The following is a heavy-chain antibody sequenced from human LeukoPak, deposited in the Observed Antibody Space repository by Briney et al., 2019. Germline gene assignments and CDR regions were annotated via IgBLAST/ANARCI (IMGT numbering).Heavy chain of an antibody. CDR3: ATGYYFGSGSYGYLDY. D-gene: IGHD3-10*01. CDR1: GFTVSSKY. Sequence: PGGSLRLSCAASGFTVSSKYMSWVRRTPGKGLQWGALIYSSGDAYTPDSVKGRFTISRDDSENTLYLQMDSLRAEDTAVYYCATGYYFGSGSYGYLDYWGQGTLVTVSS. CDR2: IYSSGDA. J-gene: IGHJ4*02. V-gene: IGHV3-53*01.